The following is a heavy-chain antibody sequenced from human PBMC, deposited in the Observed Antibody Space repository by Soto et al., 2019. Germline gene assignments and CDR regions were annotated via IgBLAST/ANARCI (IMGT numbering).Heavy chain of an antibody. CDR1: GGSISSYY. Sequence: SETLSLTCTVSGGSISSYYWSWIRQPPGKGLEWIGYIYYSGSTNYNPSLKSRVTISVATSKNQFSLKLSSVTAADTAVYYCARTVGYSYGPHYYYYGMDVWGQGTTVTVSS. CDR2: IYYSGST. V-gene: IGHV4-59*01. D-gene: IGHD5-18*01. J-gene: IGHJ6*02. CDR3: ARTVGYSYGPHYYYYGMDV.